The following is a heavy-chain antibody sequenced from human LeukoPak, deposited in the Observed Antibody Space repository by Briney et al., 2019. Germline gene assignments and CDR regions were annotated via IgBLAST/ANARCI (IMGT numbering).Heavy chain of an antibody. V-gene: IGHV3-15*01. CDR2: IKSKSDRGTT. D-gene: IGHD6-19*01. CDR3: ATEYRDSSGWYGAFDI. Sequence: PGGSLRVSCAASGFTVINAWMSWVRQAPGRGLEWVGRIKSKSDRGTTDYAAPVKGRFTISRDDSKNTLYLQMDSLQTDDTAVYYCATEYRDSSGWYGAFDIWGQGTMVTVSS. J-gene: IGHJ3*02. CDR1: GFTVINAW.